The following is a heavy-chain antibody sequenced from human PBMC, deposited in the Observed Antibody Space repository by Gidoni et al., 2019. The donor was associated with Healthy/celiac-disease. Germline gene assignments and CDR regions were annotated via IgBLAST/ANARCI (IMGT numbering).Heavy chain of an antibody. V-gene: IGHV1-18*01. CDR1: GYTFTSYG. CDR2: ISAYNGNT. J-gene: IGHJ3*02. Sequence: QVQLVQSGAEVKKPGPSVKVSCKASGYTFTSYGISWVRQAPGQGLEWMGWISAYNGNTNYAQKLQGRVTMTTDTSTSTADMELRSLRSDDTAVYYCARERDYSSGWRDAFDIWGQGTMVTVSS. CDR3: ARERDYSSGWRDAFDI. D-gene: IGHD6-19*01.